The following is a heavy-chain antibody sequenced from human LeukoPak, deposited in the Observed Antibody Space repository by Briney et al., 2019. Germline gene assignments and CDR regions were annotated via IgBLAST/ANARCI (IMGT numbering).Heavy chain of an antibody. CDR2: ISAYNGNT. J-gene: IGHJ4*02. Sequence: ASVKVSCKASGYTFTSYGISWVRQAPGQGLEWMGWISAYNGNTNYAQKLQGRVTMTTDTSTNTAYMELRSLRCDDTAVYYCARGDGYNPFDYWGQGTLVTVSS. CDR1: GYTFTSYG. CDR3: ARGDGYNPFDY. V-gene: IGHV1-18*01. D-gene: IGHD5-24*01.